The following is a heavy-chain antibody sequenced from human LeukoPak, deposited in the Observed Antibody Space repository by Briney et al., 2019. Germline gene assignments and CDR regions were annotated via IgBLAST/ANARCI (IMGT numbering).Heavy chain of an antibody. D-gene: IGHD3-22*01. V-gene: IGHV4-38-2*02. CDR3: ARSWDNYYDSSGYYSFDY. Sequence: SETLSLTCTVSGYSISSGYYWGWIRQPPGKGLEWIGSIYHSGGTYYNPSLKSRVTISVDTSKNQFSLKLSSVTAADTAVYYCARSWDNYYDSSGYYSFDYWGQGTLVTVSS. CDR1: GYSISSGYY. J-gene: IGHJ4*02. CDR2: IYHSGGT.